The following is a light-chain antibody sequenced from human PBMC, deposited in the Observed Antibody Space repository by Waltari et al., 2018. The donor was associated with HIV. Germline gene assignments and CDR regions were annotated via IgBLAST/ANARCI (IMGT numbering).Light chain of an antibody. CDR2: DDR. CDR1: DIGSQS. V-gene: IGLV3-21*02. CDR3: QVWHRDSEHYV. Sequence: SSDLTQAPSVPVAPGQTARITCGGHDIGSQSVQWYQQKPGQAPVLVVYDDRDRPSGIPERFSGSNFGSTATLTISRVEAGDEADYYCQVWHRDSEHYVFGTGTKVTVL. J-gene: IGLJ1*01.